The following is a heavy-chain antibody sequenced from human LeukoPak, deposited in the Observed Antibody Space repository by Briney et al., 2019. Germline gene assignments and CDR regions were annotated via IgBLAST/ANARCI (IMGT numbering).Heavy chain of an antibody. CDR1: GGSIRSSSYY. V-gene: IGHV4-39*01. CDR3: AIPLDTAMVPFDY. J-gene: IGHJ4*02. D-gene: IGHD5-18*01. Sequence: SETLSLTCTVSGGSIRSSSYYWGWIRQPPGKGLEWIGSIYYSESTYYNPSLKSRVTISVDTSKNQFSLKLSSVTAADTAVYYCAIPLDTAMVPFDYWGQGTLVTVSS. CDR2: IYYSEST.